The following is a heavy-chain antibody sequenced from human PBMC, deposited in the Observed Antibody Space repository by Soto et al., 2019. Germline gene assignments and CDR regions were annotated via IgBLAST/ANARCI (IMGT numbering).Heavy chain of an antibody. CDR1: GYSFTSYW. Sequence: GESLKISCKGSGYSFTSYWIGWVRQMPGKGLEWMGIIYPGDSDTRYSPSFQGQVTISADKSISTAYLQWSSLKASDTAMYYCAISDTAMGSGPYGMDVWGQGTTVTVSS. D-gene: IGHD5-18*01. V-gene: IGHV5-51*01. J-gene: IGHJ6*02. CDR2: IYPGDSDT. CDR3: AISDTAMGSGPYGMDV.